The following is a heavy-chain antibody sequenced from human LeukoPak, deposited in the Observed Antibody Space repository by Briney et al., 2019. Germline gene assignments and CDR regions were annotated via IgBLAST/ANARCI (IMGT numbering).Heavy chain of an antibody. V-gene: IGHV1-8*01. Sequence: ASVKVSCKATGFTFTNYDINWVRQATGQGLEWMGWMNPINGNTGYAQKFQGRVTMTRDTSISTAYMGLRSLTSEDTAVYYCVRDGEGVAISVNYWFAPWGQGTLATVSS. CDR2: MNPINGNT. J-gene: IGHJ5*02. CDR1: GFTFTNYD. CDR3: VRDGEGVAISVNYWFAP. D-gene: IGHD3-10*01.